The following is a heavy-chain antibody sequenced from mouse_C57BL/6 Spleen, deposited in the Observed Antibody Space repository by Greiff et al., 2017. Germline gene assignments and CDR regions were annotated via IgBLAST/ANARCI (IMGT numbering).Heavy chain of an antibody. CDR1: GYTFTSYW. V-gene: IGHV1-69*01. J-gene: IGHJ1*03. CDR2: IEPSDSYT. CDR3: ARAITTVANWYFDV. D-gene: IGHD1-1*01. Sequence: QVQLQQPGAELVMPGASVKLSCKASGYTFTSYWMHWVKQRPGQGLEWIGEIEPSDSYTNYNQKFKGKSTLTVDKSSSTAYMQLSSLTSEDSAVYYCARAITTVANWYFDVWGTGTTVTVSS.